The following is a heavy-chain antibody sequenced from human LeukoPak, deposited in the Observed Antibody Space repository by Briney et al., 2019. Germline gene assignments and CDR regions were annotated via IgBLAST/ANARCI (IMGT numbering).Heavy chain of an antibody. J-gene: IGHJ5*02. CDR2: ISGSGGSS. CDR1: GFTFSSYA. V-gene: IGHV3-23*01. CDR3: AKDPRYCSSTSCSNNWFDP. D-gene: IGHD2-2*01. Sequence: GGSLRLSCAASGFTFSSYAMSRVRQAPGKGLEWVSAISGSGGSSYYADAVKGRFTISRDNSKTTLYLQMNSLRAEDTAVCYCAKDPRYCSSTSCSNNWFDPWGQGTLVTVSS.